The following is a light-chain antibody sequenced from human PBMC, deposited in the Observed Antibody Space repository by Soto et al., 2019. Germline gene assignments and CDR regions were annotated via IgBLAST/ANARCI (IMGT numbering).Light chain of an antibody. Sequence: DIQMTQSPSSLSASVGDRVTITCRTSQNINKYLNWYQQEPGKAPKLLIYTTSSLKSGVPTRFSGSGSGTEFTLTSNYLQPEDLATYYCQQTYSASRAFGQGTKVEIK. CDR2: TTS. CDR3: QQTYSASRA. V-gene: IGKV1-39*01. J-gene: IGKJ1*01. CDR1: QNINKY.